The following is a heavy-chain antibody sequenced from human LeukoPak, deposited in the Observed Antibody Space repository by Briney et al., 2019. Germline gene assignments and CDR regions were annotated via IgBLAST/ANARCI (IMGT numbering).Heavy chain of an antibody. CDR2: MNPNSGGT. CDR1: GYTFTSYD. Sequence: ASVKVSCKASGYTFTSYDINWVRQATGQGLEWMGWMNPNSGGTNYAQKFQGRVTMTRDTSISTAYMELSRLRSDDTAVYYCARECARIAARPEIGYWGQGTLVTVSS. V-gene: IGHV1-2*02. J-gene: IGHJ4*02. CDR3: ARECARIAARPEIGY. D-gene: IGHD6-6*01.